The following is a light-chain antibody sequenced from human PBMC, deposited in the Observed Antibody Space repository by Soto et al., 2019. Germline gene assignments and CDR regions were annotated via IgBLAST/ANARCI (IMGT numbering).Light chain of an antibody. Sequence: QSVLAQPASVSGSPGQSITISCTGARTDVEGYDYVTWYQQHPGQAPKLMIYDVNNRPSGVSHRFSGSKSGDTASLTISGLQAEDDADYYCSSYTDSAPFYIFGTGNKVTVL. CDR1: RTDVEGYDY. CDR2: DVN. J-gene: IGLJ1*01. CDR3: SSYTDSAPFYI. V-gene: IGLV2-14*03.